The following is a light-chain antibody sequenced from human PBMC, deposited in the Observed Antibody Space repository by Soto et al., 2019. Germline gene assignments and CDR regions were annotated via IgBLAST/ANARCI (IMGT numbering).Light chain of an antibody. V-gene: IGLV1-44*01. CDR3: AAWDDSLLAV. CDR1: GSNIGSNA. Sequence: SVLTQPPSASAPPGQRVTISCSGSGSNIGSNAVHWYQQLPGTAPKLLIYLNDQRPSGVPDRFSGSKSGTSASLAISGLQSEDEGDYYCAAWDDSLLAVFGTGTKVTVL. CDR2: LND. J-gene: IGLJ1*01.